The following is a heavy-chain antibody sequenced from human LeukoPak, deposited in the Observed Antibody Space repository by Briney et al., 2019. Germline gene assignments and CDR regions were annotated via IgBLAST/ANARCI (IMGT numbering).Heavy chain of an antibody. J-gene: IGHJ5*02. CDR3: ARAPMIVDWFDP. CDR2: ISAYNGNT. D-gene: IGHD3-22*01. CDR1: GYTFTSYG. V-gene: IGHV1-18*01. Sequence: ASVKVSCKASGYTFTSYGISWVRQAPGQGLEWMGWISAYNGNTNYAQKLQGRVTMTTDTSTSTAYMELRSLRSDDTAVYDCARAPMIVDWFDPWGQGTLVTVSS.